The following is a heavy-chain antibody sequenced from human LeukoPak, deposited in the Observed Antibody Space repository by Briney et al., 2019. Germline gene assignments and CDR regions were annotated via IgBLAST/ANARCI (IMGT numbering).Heavy chain of an antibody. CDR2: INHCRSS. J-gene: IGHJ5*02. V-gene: IGHV4-34*01. CDR1: VGSFSGYY. CDR3: ARVNYFDSGGYYWWFDP. D-gene: IGHD3-22*01. Sequence: PSETLSLTCAVYVGSFSGYYWSWIRQPPGKGLEWIGEINHCRSSNYNPSLKSRVTISVDPSKNQFSLKLTSVTAADTALYYCARVNYFDSGGYYWWFDPWGQGTLVTVSS.